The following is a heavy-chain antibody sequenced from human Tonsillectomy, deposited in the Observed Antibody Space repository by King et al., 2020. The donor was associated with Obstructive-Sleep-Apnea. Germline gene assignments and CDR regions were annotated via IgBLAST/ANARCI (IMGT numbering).Heavy chain of an antibody. D-gene: IGHD3-10*01. CDR2: VYYSGST. Sequence: PLQESGPGLVKPSETLSLTCTVSGGSISSTSYLWGWIRQPPGKGLEWIANVYYSGSTYYNPSFQSRVTISLESTKKQFSLNLTSVTAADTAVYFCARSRITMIRGSYYGTDVWGQGATVTVSS. V-gene: IGHV4-39*07. J-gene: IGHJ6*02. CDR3: ARSRITMIRGSYYGTDV. CDR1: GGSISSTSYL.